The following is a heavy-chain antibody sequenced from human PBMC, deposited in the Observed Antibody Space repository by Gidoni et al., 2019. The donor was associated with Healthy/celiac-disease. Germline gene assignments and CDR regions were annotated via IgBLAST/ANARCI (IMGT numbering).Heavy chain of an antibody. J-gene: IGHJ4*02. CDR1: GFTFRSYG. D-gene: IGHD2-15*01. V-gene: IGHV3-33*01. Sequence: QVQLVASAGGVVQPGRSLRLSCSASGFTFRSYGMHWVRQAPAKGLEWVAVIWYDGSNRYYADSVKGRFTISRDNSKNTLDLQMNSLRAEDTGVYYCARAVGLAFDYWGQGTLVTVSS. CDR2: IWYDGSNR. CDR3: ARAVGLAFDY.